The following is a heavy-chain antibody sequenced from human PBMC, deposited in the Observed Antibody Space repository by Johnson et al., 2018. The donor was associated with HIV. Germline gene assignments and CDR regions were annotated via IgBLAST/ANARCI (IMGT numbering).Heavy chain of an antibody. V-gene: IGHV3-30*02. CDR3: AKSSSATYYGDAFDM. Sequence: QVQLVESGGGLVKPGGSLRLSCSASGFTFNNAWMSWVRQAPGKGLEWVAFIRYDGSNKYYADFVKGRFTISRDNSKKTLSLQMNSLRPEDTDVYYCAKSSSATYYGDAFDMWGQGTMVTVSS. D-gene: IGHD3-10*01. CDR2: IRYDGSNK. CDR1: GFTFNNAW. J-gene: IGHJ3*02.